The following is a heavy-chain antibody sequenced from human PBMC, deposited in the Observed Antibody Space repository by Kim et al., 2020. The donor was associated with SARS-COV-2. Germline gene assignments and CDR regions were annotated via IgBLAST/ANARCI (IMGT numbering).Heavy chain of an antibody. CDR2: ISTSSSTI. J-gene: IGHJ6*02. CDR3: ARPLGDYDSSGYYFPHYGMDV. Sequence: GGSLRLSCAASGFTFSSYSMNWVRQAPGKGLEWVSYISTSSSTIYYADSVKGRFTISRDNAKNSLYLQMNSLRAEDTAVYYCARPLGDYDSSGYYFPHYGMDVWGQGTTVTVSS. D-gene: IGHD3-22*01. V-gene: IGHV3-48*04. CDR1: GFTFSSYS.